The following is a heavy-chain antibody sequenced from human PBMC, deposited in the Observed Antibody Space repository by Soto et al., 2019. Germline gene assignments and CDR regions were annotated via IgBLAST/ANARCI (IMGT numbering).Heavy chain of an antibody. Sequence: PGKGLEWIGYVYYTGSTYYNPSLMSRLTISVDTSKNQFSLKLTSVTAAETAVYYCGRVGQQLAETFDQWGQGIPVT. CDR3: GRVGQQLAETFDQ. CDR2: VYYTGST. V-gene: IGHV4-30-4*01. D-gene: IGHD6-13*01. J-gene: IGHJ4*02.